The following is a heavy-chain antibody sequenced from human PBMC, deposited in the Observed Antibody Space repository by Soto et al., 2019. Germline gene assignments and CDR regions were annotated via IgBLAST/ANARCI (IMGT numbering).Heavy chain of an antibody. J-gene: IGHJ4*02. D-gene: IGHD3-9*01. CDR3: AKSDILTGYYYFDY. V-gene: IGHV1-18*01. CDR1: VYTFTSYG. CDR2: ISAYNGNT. Sequence: ASVKVSGKASVYTFTSYGISWVRQAPGQGLEWMGWISAYNGNTNYAQKLQGRVTMTTDTSTSTAYMELRTLRSDDTAVYYCAKSDILTGYYYFDYWGQGTLVTVSS.